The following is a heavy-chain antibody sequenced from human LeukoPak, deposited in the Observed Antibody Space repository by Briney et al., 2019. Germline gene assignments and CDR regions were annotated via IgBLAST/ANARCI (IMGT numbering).Heavy chain of an antibody. CDR1: GFTFSDHY. D-gene: IGHD4-23*01. CDR3: ARDLDYGGNSDAFDI. Sequence: GGSLRLSCAASGFTFSDHYMDWVRQAPGKGLEWVGRSRNKATSYTTGYAASVKGRFIISRDDSKNSLYLQMNSLKTEDTAVYYCARDLDYGGNSDAFDIWGQGTMVTVSS. V-gene: IGHV3-72*01. J-gene: IGHJ3*02. CDR2: SRNKATSYTT.